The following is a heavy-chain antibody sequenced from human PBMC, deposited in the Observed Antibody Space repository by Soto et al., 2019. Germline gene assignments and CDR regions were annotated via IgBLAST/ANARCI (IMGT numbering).Heavy chain of an antibody. CDR3: ALDTAMYYCATSYPDSSSSPYYYGMDV. V-gene: IGHV4-39*02. J-gene: IGHJ6*02. CDR1: GGSISSSSYY. D-gene: IGHD6-6*01. Sequence: SETLSLTCTVSGGSISSSSYYWGWIRQPPGKGLEWIGNIFYTGGTYYTPSLKSRVTISVDTSKNHVSLKLYSVTAYLQWSSLKALDTAMYYCATSYPDSSSSPYYYGMDVWGQGTTVTVSS. CDR2: IFYTGGT.